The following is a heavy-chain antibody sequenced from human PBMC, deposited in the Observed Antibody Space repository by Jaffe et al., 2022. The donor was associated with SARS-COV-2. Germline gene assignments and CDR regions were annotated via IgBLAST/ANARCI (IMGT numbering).Heavy chain of an antibody. CDR1: GYTFTGYY. CDR2: INPNSGGT. J-gene: IGHJ5*02. D-gene: IGHD3-9*01. V-gene: IGHV1-2*06. CDR3: ARGSILTGYYRNWFDP. Sequence: QVQLVQSGAEVKKPGASVKVSCKASGYTFTGYYMHWVRQAPGQGLEWMGRINPNSGGTNYAQKFQGRVTMTRDTSISTAYMELSRLRSDDTAVYYCARGSILTGYYRNWFDPWGQGTLVTVSS.